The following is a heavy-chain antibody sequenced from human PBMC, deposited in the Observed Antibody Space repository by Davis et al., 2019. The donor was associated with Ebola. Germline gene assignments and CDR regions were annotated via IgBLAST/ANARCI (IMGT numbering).Heavy chain of an antibody. CDR2: ISGSGGST. CDR3: AKNGAYGIKEAFDI. D-gene: IGHD4-17*01. Sequence: GESLKISCAASGFTFSSYAMSWVRQAPGKGLEWVSAISGSGGSTYYADSVKGRFTISRDNSKNTLYLQMNSLRAEDTAVYYCAKNGAYGIKEAFDIWGQGTMVTVSS. V-gene: IGHV3-23*01. CDR1: GFTFSSYA. J-gene: IGHJ3*02.